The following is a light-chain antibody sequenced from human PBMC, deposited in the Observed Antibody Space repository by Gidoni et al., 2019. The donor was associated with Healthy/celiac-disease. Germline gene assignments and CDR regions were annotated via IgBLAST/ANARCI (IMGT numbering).Light chain of an antibody. J-gene: IGLJ1*01. V-gene: IGLV2-14*01. CDR3: SSYTSSSTLV. Sequence: HSALTQPASVSGSPGPSITISCTGTSSDVGGYNYVSWYQQHPGKAPKLMIYEVSNRPSGVSNRFSGSKSGNTASLTISGLQAEDEADYYCSSYTSSSTLVFGTGTKVTVL. CDR1: SSDVGGYNY. CDR2: EVS.